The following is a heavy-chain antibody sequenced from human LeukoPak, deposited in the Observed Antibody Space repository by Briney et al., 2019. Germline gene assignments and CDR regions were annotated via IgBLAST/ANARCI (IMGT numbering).Heavy chain of an antibody. CDR1: GLSLTTGGVG. CDR2: IYWDGDQ. V-gene: IGHV2-5*02. D-gene: IGHD5-24*01. Sequence: SGPTLVKPTQTLTLTCTFSGLSLTTGGVGVGWIRQPPGKALEWLALIYWDGDQRYSPSLKDRLTVTKGTSKNQVFLYMANMDPVDTGTYFCAHSPSDSYKNGGRWYFDLWGRGTPVIVSS. J-gene: IGHJ2*01. CDR3: AHSPSDSYKNGGRWYFDL.